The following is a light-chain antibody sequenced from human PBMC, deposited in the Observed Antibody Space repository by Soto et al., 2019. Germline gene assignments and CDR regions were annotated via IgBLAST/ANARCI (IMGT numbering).Light chain of an antibody. CDR2: AAS. CDR3: QMYNSASGALT. Sequence: DIQMTQSPSSLSASVGDRVTITCRASQGISNYLAWYQQKPGKVPKLLIYAASTLQSGVASRFSGSGSGTDFTLTISSLQPEDVATYYCQMYNSASGALTFGGGTKVEIK. V-gene: IGKV1-27*01. J-gene: IGKJ4*01. CDR1: QGISNY.